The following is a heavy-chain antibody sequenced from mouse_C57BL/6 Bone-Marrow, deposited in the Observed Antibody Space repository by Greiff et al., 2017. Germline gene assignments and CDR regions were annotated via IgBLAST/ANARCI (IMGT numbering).Heavy chain of an antibody. CDR2: IHPNSGST. J-gene: IGHJ4*01. CDR3: ASPYYYGSRVYAMDY. Sequence: QVQLKQPGAELVKPGASVKLSCKASGYTFTSYWMHWVKQRPGQGLEWIGMIHPNSGSTNYNEKFKSKATLTVDKSSSTAYMQLSSLTSEDSAVYYCASPYYYGSRVYAMDYWGQGTSVTVSS. V-gene: IGHV1-64*01. CDR1: GYTFTSYW. D-gene: IGHD1-1*01.